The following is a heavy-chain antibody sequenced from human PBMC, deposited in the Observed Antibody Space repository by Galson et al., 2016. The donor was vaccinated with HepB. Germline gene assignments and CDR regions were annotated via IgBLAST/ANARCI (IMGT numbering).Heavy chain of an antibody. CDR1: GFSFSNYG. J-gene: IGHJ3*02. Sequence: SLRLSCAASGFSFSNYGMHWVRQAPGKGLEWVAVIWYDGSNKYYADSVKGRLTISRDNSKNTLYLQMNSLRVEDTAMHYCASGYTSGIWGQGTMVSVSS. CDR3: ASGYTSGI. V-gene: IGHV3-33*01. CDR2: IWYDGSNK. D-gene: IGHD6-19*01.